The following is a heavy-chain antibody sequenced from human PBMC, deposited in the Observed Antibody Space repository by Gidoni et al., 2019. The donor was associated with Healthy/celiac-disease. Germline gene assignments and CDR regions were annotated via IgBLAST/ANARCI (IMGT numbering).Heavy chain of an antibody. D-gene: IGHD5-12*01. Sequence: DVQLVESGGGLVQPGRSLRLSCAASGFPFYAYALHWVRQAPGKGLEWVSGISWNSGSIGYADSVKGRFTISRDNAKNSLYLQMNSLRAEDTALYYCAKDAYYSGYDYRFWWRGMDVWGQGTTVTVSS. CDR3: AKDAYYSGYDYRFWWRGMDV. CDR1: GFPFYAYA. V-gene: IGHV3-9*01. CDR2: ISWNSGSI. J-gene: IGHJ6*02.